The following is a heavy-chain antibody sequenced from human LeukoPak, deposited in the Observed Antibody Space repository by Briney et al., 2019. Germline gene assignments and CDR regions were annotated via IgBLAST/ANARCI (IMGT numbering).Heavy chain of an antibody. J-gene: IGHJ4*02. Sequence: PGGSLRLSCAVSGFTFSSHAMSWVRQAPGKGLEWVSAISDSGSSTYHIDSVKGRFTISRDNSKNTLYLQMNSLRAEDTAVYYCAKDYPSSLVDYWGQGTLVTVSS. CDR3: AKDYPSSLVDY. CDR1: GFTFSSHA. CDR2: ISDSGSST. D-gene: IGHD6-6*01. V-gene: IGHV3-23*01.